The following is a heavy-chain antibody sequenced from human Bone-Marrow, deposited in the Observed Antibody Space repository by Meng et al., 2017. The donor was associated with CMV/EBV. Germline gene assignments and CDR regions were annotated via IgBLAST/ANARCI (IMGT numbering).Heavy chain of an antibody. V-gene: IGHV1-8*01. CDR3: ARARSSSRSGGFDY. CDR1: GYTFTRYD. Sequence: ASVKVSCKASGYTFTRYDIMWVRQATGQGLEWMGWMNPNSGNTGYAQKFQGRVTMTRDTSISTAYMELSSLRSEDTAVYYWARARSSSRSGGFDYWGPGTLVTVSS. D-gene: IGHD6-13*01. J-gene: IGHJ4*02. CDR2: MNPNSGNT.